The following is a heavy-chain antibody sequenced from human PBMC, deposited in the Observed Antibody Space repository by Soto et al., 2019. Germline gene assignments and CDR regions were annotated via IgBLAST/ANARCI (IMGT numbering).Heavy chain of an antibody. CDR2: IYPGDSDT. V-gene: IGHV5-51*01. CDR3: ARHPYGDYDGMDV. D-gene: IGHD4-17*01. J-gene: IGHJ6*02. CDR1: GYSFTNYW. Sequence: GESLKISCKGAGYSFTNYWIGWVRQMPGKGLEWMGIIYPGDSDTRYSPSFQGQVTISADKSISTAYLQWSSLKASDTAMYYCARHPYGDYDGMDVWGQGTTVTVSS.